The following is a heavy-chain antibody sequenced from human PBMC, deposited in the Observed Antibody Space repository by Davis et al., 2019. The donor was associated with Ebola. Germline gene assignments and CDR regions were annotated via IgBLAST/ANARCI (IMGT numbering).Heavy chain of an antibody. CDR1: GFTVSSNY. V-gene: IGHV3-53*01. D-gene: IGHD3-10*01. Sequence: GESLKISCAASGFTVSSNYMSWVRQAPGKGLEWVSVIYSGGSTYYADSVKGRFTISRDNSKNTLYLQMNSLRAEDTAVYYCARADYGSGSSYGMDVWGQGTTVTVS. CDR2: IYSGGST. J-gene: IGHJ6*02. CDR3: ARADYGSGSSYGMDV.